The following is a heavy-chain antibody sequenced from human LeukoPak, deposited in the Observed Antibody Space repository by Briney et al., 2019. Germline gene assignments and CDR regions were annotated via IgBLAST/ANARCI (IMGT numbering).Heavy chain of an antibody. CDR2: INPSGGST. Sequence: ASVKLSCKASGYTFTSYYMHWVRQAPGQGLEWMGIINPSGGSTSYAQKFQGRVTMTRDTSTSTVYMELSSLRSEDTAVYYCARDLGKYTYYYDGSGYYWGQGTLVTVSS. J-gene: IGHJ4*02. V-gene: IGHV1-46*01. CDR3: ARDLGKYTYYYDGSGYY. CDR1: GYTFTSYY. D-gene: IGHD3-22*01.